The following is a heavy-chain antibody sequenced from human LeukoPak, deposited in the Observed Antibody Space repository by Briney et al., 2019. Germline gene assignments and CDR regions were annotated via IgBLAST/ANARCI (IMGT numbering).Heavy chain of an antibody. D-gene: IGHD6-6*01. CDR3: ARHGSSSSTHFDP. CDR2: IYYSGST. V-gene: IGHV4-59*08. CDR1: GGSISSYY. J-gene: IGHJ5*02. Sequence: SETLSLTCTVSGGSISSYYWSWIRQPPAKGLEWIGYIYYSGSTNYNPSLKSRVTISVDTSKNQFSLKLSSVTAADTAVYYCARHGSSSSTHFDPWGQGTLVTVSS.